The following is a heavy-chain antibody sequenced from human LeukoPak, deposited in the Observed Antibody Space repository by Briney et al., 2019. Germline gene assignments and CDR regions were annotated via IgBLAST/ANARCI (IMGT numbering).Heavy chain of an antibody. D-gene: IGHD6-13*01. CDR1: GFTFNNHG. Sequence: TGGSLRLSCAASGFTFNNHGMNWVRQPPGKGLEWLSYINDRGRDIFYADSVKGRFTISRDNSKNTLYLQMNSLRAEDTAVYYCARDPLGIAAAGGPGYWGQGTLVTVSS. V-gene: IGHV3-21*05. J-gene: IGHJ4*02. CDR2: INDRGRDI. CDR3: ARDPLGIAAAGGPGY.